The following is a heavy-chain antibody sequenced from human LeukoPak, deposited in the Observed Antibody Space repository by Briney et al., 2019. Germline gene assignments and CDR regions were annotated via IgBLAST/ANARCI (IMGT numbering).Heavy chain of an antibody. CDR3: ARDQLGYCSSTSCYGYYGMDV. CDR1: GYTFTSYY. CDR2: INPSGGST. D-gene: IGHD2-2*01. Sequence: ASVKVSCKASGYTFTSYYMHWVRQAPGQGLEWMGIINPSGGSTSYAQKFQGRVTMTRDTSTSTVYMELSSLRSEDTAVYYCARDQLGYCSSTSCYGYYGMDVWGQGTTVTVSS. V-gene: IGHV1-46*01. J-gene: IGHJ6*02.